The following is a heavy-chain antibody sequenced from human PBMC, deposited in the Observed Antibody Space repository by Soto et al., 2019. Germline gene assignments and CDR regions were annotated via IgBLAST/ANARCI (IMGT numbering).Heavy chain of an antibody. Sequence: QLQLQESGPGLVKPSETLSLTCTVSGGSISSSSYYWGWIRQPPGKGLEWIGSIYYSGSTYYNPSLKSRVTISVDTSKNQCSLKLSSVTAADTAVYYCARSVATPRFDPWGQGTLVTVSS. CDR3: ARSVATPRFDP. V-gene: IGHV4-39*01. CDR1: GGSISSSSYY. D-gene: IGHD2-21*01. CDR2: IYYSGST. J-gene: IGHJ5*02.